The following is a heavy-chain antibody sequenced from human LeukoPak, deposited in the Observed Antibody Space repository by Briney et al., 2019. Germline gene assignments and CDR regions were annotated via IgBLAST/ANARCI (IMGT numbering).Heavy chain of an antibody. D-gene: IGHD3-10*01. CDR1: GFTFSSYA. Sequence: GGSLRLSCAASGFTFSSYAMHWVRQAPGKGLEWVAVISYDGSNKYYADSVKGRFTISRDNSKNTLYLQMNSLRAEDTAVYYCARDSHPVLLWFGELGFPNYWGQGTLVTVSS. J-gene: IGHJ4*02. V-gene: IGHV3-30*04. CDR3: ARDSHPVLLWFGELGFPNY. CDR2: ISYDGSNK.